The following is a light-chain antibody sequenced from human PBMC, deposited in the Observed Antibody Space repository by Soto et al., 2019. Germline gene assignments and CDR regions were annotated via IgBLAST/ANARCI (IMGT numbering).Light chain of an antibody. CDR3: QQLNSYPLT. CDR2: AAS. CDR1: QGISSY. Sequence: IQLTQSPSSLSASVGDRVTITCRASQGISSYLAWYQQKPGKAPKLLIYAASTLQSGVPSRFSGSGSGTDFTLTISSLQTEDFATYYCQQLNSYPLTFGQRTRLEIK. V-gene: IGKV1-9*01. J-gene: IGKJ5*01.